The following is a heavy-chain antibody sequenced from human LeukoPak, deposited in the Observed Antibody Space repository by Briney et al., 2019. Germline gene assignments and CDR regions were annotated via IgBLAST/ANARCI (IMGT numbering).Heavy chain of an antibody. J-gene: IGHJ4*02. Sequence: SETLSLTCTVSVGSVSSGSYYWRWIRQPPGKGLEWIGYIYYSGSTNYNPSLKCRVTLSVDTSKNQFSLKLSSLNAADTAAYYCAREGAMVFDYWGQGTLVTVSS. V-gene: IGHV4-61*01. CDR1: VGSVSSGSYY. CDR3: AREGAMVFDY. CDR2: IYYSGST. D-gene: IGHD5-18*01.